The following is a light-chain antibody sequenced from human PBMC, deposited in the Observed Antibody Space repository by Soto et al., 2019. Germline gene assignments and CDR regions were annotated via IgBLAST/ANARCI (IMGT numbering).Light chain of an antibody. V-gene: IGKV3-20*01. J-gene: IGKJ2*01. Sequence: EIVLTQSPGILSLSPGERATLSCRASQSVSSSYLAWYQQKPGQAPRLLMYGASSRATGIPDRFSGSGSGTDFTLTISRLEPEDFAVYYCQQYGSSPWYTFGQGTKLEIK. CDR1: QSVSSSY. CDR2: GAS. CDR3: QQYGSSPWYT.